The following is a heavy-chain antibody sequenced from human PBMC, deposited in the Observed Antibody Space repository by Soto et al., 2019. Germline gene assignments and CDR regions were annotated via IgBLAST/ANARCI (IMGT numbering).Heavy chain of an antibody. CDR1: GGTFSGYA. D-gene: IGHD1-20*01. J-gene: IGHJ1*01. CDR3: AKDPGSITGTTSIEGFQH. Sequence: SVKVSCKASGGTFSGYALSWVRQAPGQGLEWMGGIIPVLGIKNYAQKFQDRITIAADESTGTASLDLRDLKSEDTAIYYCAKDPGSITGTTSIEGFQHWGPGTLVTVSS. V-gene: IGHV1-69*13. CDR2: IIPVLGIK.